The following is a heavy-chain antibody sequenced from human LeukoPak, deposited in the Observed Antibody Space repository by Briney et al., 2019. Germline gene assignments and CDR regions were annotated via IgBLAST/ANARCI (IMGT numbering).Heavy chain of an antibody. D-gene: IGHD2-8*01. J-gene: IGHJ4*02. CDR2: IYYSGST. CDR3: AGVRFSSFDY. V-gene: IGHV4-39*01. Sequence: SETLSLTCTVSGGSISSSSYYWGWIRQPPGKGLEWIGSIYYSGSTYYNPSLKSRVTISVDTSKNQFSLKLSSVTAADTAVYYRAGVRFSSFDYWGQGTLVTVSS. CDR1: GGSISSSSYY.